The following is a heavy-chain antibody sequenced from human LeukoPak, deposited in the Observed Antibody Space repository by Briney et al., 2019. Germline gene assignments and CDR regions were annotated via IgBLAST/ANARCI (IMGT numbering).Heavy chain of an antibody. V-gene: IGHV1-46*01. J-gene: IGHJ5*02. CDR1: GYTFTSYY. CDR2: INPTGGST. Sequence: VASVKVSCKASGYTFTSYYMHWVRQAPGQGLEWMGLINPTGGSTGYAQKFQGRVTMTGDMSTSTDYMELSSLRSEDTAIYYCARDNSVGDNAWWFDPWGQGTLVTVSS. D-gene: IGHD2-15*01. CDR3: ARDNSVGDNAWWFDP.